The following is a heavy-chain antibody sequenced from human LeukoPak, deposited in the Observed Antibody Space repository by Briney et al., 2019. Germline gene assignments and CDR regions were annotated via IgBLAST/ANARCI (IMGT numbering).Heavy chain of an antibody. CDR2: IYGGGST. D-gene: IGHD2-2*01. CDR1: GFTVSSNY. J-gene: IGHJ4*02. V-gene: IGHV3-53*01. CDR3: ARAKGDPVVPAAMLDY. Sequence: GGSLRLSCAASGFTVSSNYMSWVRQAPGKGLEWVSVIYGGGSTSYADSVKGRFTISRDNSKNPLYLQMNSLRAEDTAVYYCARAKGDPVVPAAMLDYWGQGTLVTVSS.